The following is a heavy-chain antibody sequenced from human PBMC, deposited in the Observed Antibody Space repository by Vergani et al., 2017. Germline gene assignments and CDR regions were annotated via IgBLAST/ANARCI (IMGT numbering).Heavy chain of an antibody. CDR2: ISGSGGST. V-gene: IGHV3-23*01. CDR3: ARDGCDPRLRWVHKPVYCDY. Sequence: EVQLLESGGGLVQPGGSLRLSCAASGFTFSSYAMSWVRQAPGKGLEWVSAISGSGGSTYYADSVKGRFTISRDNSKNTLYVQMNILRAEDTAVYDCARDGCDPRLRWVHKPVYCDYWGQGTLVTVSS. CDR1: GFTFSSYA. D-gene: IGHD5-12*01. J-gene: IGHJ4*02.